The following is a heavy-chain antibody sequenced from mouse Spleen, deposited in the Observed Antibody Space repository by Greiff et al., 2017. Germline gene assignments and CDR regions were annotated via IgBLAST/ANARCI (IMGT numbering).Heavy chain of an antibody. J-gene: IGHJ4*01. CDR2: IDPSDSYT. V-gene: IGHV1-59*01. CDR1: GYTFTSYW. Sequence: QVQLQQPGAELVRPGTSVKLSCKASGYTFTSYWMHWVKQRPGQGLEWIGVIDPSDSYTNYNQKFKGKATLTVDTSSSTAYMQLSSLTSEDSAVYYCARFGLEDAMDYWGQGTSVTVSS. D-gene: IGHD2-2*01. CDR3: ARFGLEDAMDY.